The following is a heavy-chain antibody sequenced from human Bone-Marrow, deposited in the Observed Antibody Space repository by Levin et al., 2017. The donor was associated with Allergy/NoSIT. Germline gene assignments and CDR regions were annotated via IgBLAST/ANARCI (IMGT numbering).Heavy chain of an antibody. J-gene: IGHJ4*02. CDR1: GGSINNNY. CDR3: ARHMGAYAKREFDF. D-gene: IGHD3-16*01. Sequence: SETLSLTCTVSGGSINNNYWSWIRQTPEKGLEWIGYISYTGYTIYTPSFEGRLTMSVDTSKNQFFLTLISVTAADTAVYFCARHMGAYAKREFDFWGQGTLVTVSS. V-gene: IGHV4-59*08. CDR2: ISYTGYT.